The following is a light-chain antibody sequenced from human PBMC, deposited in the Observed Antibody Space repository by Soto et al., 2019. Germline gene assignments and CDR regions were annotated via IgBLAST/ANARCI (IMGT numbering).Light chain of an antibody. CDR3: SSYAGRNIDGV. CDR1: SSDVGGYVY. J-gene: IGLJ3*02. Sequence: QSALTQPPSASGSPGQSVTISCTGTSSDVGGYVYVSWYQQYPGKAPKLIIYEVNKRNSGVPDRFSGSKSGNTASLTVSGLQAEDEADYYCSSYAGRNIDGVFGGGTKLTVL. V-gene: IGLV2-8*01. CDR2: EVN.